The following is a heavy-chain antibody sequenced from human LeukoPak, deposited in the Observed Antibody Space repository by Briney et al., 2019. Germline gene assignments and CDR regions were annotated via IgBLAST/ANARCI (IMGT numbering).Heavy chain of an antibody. CDR1: GFTSSSYA. CDR3: VKVTAILGDAFDI. J-gene: IGHJ3*02. Sequence: GGSLRLSCSASGFTSSSYAMHWVRQAPGKGLEYVSAISSNGGSTYYADSVKGRFTISRDNSKNTLYLRMSSLRAEDTAVYYCVKVTAILGDAFDIWGQGTMVTVSS. CDR2: ISSNGGST. V-gene: IGHV3-64D*06. D-gene: IGHD2-21*02.